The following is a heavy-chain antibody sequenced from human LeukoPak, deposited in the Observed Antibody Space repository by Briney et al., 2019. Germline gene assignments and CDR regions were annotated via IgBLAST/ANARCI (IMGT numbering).Heavy chain of an antibody. CDR3: ARDPTYDYVWGSYRHYYFDY. J-gene: IGHJ4*02. Sequence: GGSLRLSCAASGFTFSSYWMHWVRQAPGKGLVWVSRINSDGSSTSYADSVKGRFTISRDNAKNTLYLQMNSLRAEDTAVYYCARDPTYDYVWGSYRHYYFDYWGQGTLVTVSS. CDR2: INSDGSST. V-gene: IGHV3-74*01. D-gene: IGHD3-16*02. CDR1: GFTFSSYW.